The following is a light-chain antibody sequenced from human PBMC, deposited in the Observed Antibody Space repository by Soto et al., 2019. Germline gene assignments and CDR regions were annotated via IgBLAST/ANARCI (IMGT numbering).Light chain of an antibody. CDR2: RAS. CDR3: LQYHNLWA. CDR1: QNIYSN. J-gene: IGKJ1*01. V-gene: IGKV3-15*01. Sequence: VMTQSPATLSVSPGERATLSCRASQNIYSNIAWYQQRPGQAPRLLIYRASTRAPGVPARFSGSGSGTDFTLTISSLQSEDFAVYSCLQYHNLWAFGRGTKVDI.